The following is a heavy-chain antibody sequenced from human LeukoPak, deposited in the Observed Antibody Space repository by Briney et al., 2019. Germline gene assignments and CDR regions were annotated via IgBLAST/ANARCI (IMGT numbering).Heavy chain of an antibody. CDR2: ISGDGDHS. D-gene: IGHD3-22*01. Sequence: GGSLRLSCTVSGFTFNNYAMAWVRQAPGKGLEWVALISGDGDHSFYAESMQGRFTISRDNSKRTLSLQLNNLRAEDTAVYYCAKYSNSGDDSSGYWADFDYWGQGTLVTVSS. V-gene: IGHV3-23*01. CDR1: GFTFNNYA. CDR3: AKYSNSGDDSSGYWADFDY. J-gene: IGHJ4*02.